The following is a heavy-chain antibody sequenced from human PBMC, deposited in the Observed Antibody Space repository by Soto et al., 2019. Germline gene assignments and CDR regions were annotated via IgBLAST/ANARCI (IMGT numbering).Heavy chain of an antibody. CDR1: GGSISSYY. Sequence: SETLSLTCTVSGGSISSYYWSWIRQPPGKGLERIGYIYYSGSTNYNPSLKSRVTISVDTSKNQFSLKLSSVTAADTALYYCARDHYYGDYGYAFDVWGQGTMVTVS. J-gene: IGHJ3*01. CDR2: IYYSGST. D-gene: IGHD4-17*01. CDR3: ARDHYYGDYGYAFDV. V-gene: IGHV4-59*01.